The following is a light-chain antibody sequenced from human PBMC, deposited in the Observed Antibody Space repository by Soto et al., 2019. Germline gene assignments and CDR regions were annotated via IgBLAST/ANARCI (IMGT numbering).Light chain of an antibody. V-gene: IGLV2-11*01. Sequence: QSVLTQPRSVSGSPGQSVTISCTGTSSDLGGNSYVSWYQQHPGKAPKLMLYDVTKRPSGVPDRFSGSKSGNTASLTISGLQADDEADYYCCSFAGKYVFGTGTKLTVL. CDR2: DVT. CDR3: CSFAGKYV. CDR1: SSDLGGNSY. J-gene: IGLJ1*01.